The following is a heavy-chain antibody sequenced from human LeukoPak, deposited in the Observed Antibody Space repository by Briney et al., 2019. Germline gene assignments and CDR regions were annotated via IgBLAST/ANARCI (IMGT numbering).Heavy chain of an antibody. Sequence: QPGGSLRLSCAASGFTFSTYWMSWVRQAPGKGLEWVANIRQDGSKIYYVDSVKGRFTISRDNAKNSLYLQMNNLRAEDTAVYYCARDRVGAADYWGQGTLVTVSS. CDR2: IRQDGSKI. CDR3: ARDRVGAADY. CDR1: GFTFSTYW. J-gene: IGHJ4*02. D-gene: IGHD1-26*01. V-gene: IGHV3-7*01.